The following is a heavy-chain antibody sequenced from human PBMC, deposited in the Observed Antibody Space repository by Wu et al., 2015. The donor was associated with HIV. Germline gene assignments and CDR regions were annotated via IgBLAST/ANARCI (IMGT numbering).Heavy chain of an antibody. CDR1: GYTFTDAY. D-gene: IGHD6-19*01. V-gene: IGHV1-18*04. CDR3: ARDSSGWKAMDY. J-gene: IGHJ4*02. CDR2: ISAYNGNT. Sequence: QVQLVQSEAEVKKPGASVKVSCKASGYTFTDAYIHWVRQAPGQGLEWMGWISAYNGNTNYAQKLQGRVTMTTDTSTSTAYMELRSLRSDDTAVYYCARDSSGWKAMDYWGQGTLVTVSS.